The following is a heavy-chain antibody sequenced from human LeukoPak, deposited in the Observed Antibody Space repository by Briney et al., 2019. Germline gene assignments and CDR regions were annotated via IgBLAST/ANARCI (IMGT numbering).Heavy chain of an antibody. CDR1: GYIFTSYG. D-gene: IGHD2-2*01. CDR2: ISVYNGNT. V-gene: IGHV1-18*01. Sequence: ASVKVSCKASGYIFTSYGISWVRQAPGQGLEWMGWISVYNGNTNYPQRLQGRVTMTTDTSTTTAYMELRSLRSDDTAVYYCARARYCSSTSCRSPYYYYYMDVWGKGTTVTVSS. CDR3: ARARYCSSTSCRSPYYYYYMDV. J-gene: IGHJ6*03.